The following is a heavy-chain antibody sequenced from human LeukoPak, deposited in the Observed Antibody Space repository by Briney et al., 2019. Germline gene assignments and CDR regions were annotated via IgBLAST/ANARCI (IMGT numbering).Heavy chain of an antibody. D-gene: IGHD1-26*01. Sequence: GRSLRLSCAASGFTFSTYAMHWVRQAPGKGLEWVSVIYSSGSTYYADSVKGRFTISRDNSKNTLYLQMNSLRAEDTAVYYCARGRELLENEGAFDIWGQGTMVTVSS. J-gene: IGHJ3*02. CDR1: GFTFSTYA. CDR2: IYSSGST. CDR3: ARGRELLENEGAFDI. V-gene: IGHV3-53*01.